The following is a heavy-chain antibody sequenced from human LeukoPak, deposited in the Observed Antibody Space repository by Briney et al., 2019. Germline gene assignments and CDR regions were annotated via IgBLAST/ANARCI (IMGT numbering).Heavy chain of an antibody. J-gene: IGHJ5*02. CDR2: IYYSGST. D-gene: IGHD5-12*01. CDR3: ARHKGVYEYSGYDLGGWFDP. V-gene: IGHV4-39*01. CDR1: GGSINSYY. Sequence: PSETLSLTCTVSGGSINSYYWGWIRQPPGKGLEWIGSIYYSGSTYYNPSLKSRVTISVDTSKNQFSLKLSSVTAADTAVYYCARHKGVYEYSGYDLGGWFDPWGQGTLVTVSS.